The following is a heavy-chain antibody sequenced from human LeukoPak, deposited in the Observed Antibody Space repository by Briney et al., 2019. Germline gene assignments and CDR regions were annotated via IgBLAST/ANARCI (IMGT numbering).Heavy chain of an antibody. CDR2: ISAYHGNT. CDR3: ARNSPFDSGYYYVAGSDFDY. Sequence: GPSVNVSCKASDYTFTSYGISWVRQAHGQELEWMGWISAYHGNTNYAQKLQGRLTMTTDTSTSTAYMELRSLRSDDTAVYYCARNSPFDSGYYYVAGSDFDYWGQGTLVTVSS. CDR1: DYTFTSYG. J-gene: IGHJ4*02. V-gene: IGHV1-18*01. D-gene: IGHD3-22*01.